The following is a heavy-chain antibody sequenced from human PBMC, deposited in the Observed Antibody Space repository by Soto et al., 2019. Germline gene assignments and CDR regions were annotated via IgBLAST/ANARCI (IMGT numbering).Heavy chain of an antibody. CDR1: GGSISSGDYY. V-gene: IGHV4-30-4*01. CDR2: IYYSGST. Sequence: QVQLQESGPGLVKPSQTLSLTCTVSGGSISSGDYYWSWIRQPPGKGLEWIGYIYYSGSTYYNPSLKSRVTISVDTAKNQFSLKLSSVTAADTAVYYCAIAGSEGDRSGYPYYFDYWGQGTLVTVSS. CDR3: AIAGSEGDRSGYPYYFDY. D-gene: IGHD3-22*01. J-gene: IGHJ4*02.